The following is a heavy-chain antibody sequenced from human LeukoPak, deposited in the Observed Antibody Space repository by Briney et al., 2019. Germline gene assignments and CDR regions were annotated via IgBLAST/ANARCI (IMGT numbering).Heavy chain of an antibody. V-gene: IGHV1-8*01. J-gene: IGHJ4*02. CDR3: ARGSKGGSSGWYLNPFDY. CDR1: GYTFTSYD. Sequence: ASVEVSCKASGYTFTSYDINWVRQATGQGLEWMGWMNPNSGNTGCAQKFQGRVTMTRNTSISTAYMELSSLRSEDTAVYYCARGSKGGSSGWYLNPFDYWGQGTLVTVSS. D-gene: IGHD6-19*01. CDR2: MNPNSGNT.